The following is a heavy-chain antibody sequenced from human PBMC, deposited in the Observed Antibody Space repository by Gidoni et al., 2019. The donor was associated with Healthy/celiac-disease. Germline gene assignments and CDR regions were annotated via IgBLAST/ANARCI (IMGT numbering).Heavy chain of an antibody. CDR3: AGGRYYDSSGYYSDY. CDR2: ISGSGGST. Sequence: EVQLLESGGGLVQPGGSLRLSCAASGFTFSSHAMSWVRQAPGKGLECVSAISGSGGSTYYADSVKGRFTISRDNSKNTLYRPMNSLRAEDTAVYYCAGGRYYDSSGYYSDYWGQGTLVTVSS. J-gene: IGHJ4*02. D-gene: IGHD3-22*01. V-gene: IGHV3-23*01. CDR1: GFTFSSHA.